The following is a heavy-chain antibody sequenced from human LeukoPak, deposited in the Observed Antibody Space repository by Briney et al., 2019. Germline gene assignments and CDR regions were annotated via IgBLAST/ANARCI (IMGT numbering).Heavy chain of an antibody. D-gene: IGHD3-3*01. CDR1: GGSISSGGYY. Sequence: SQTLSLTCTVSGGSISSGGYYWSWIRQPPGKGLERIGYIYHSGSTYYNPSLKSRVTISVDRSKNQFSLKLSSVTAADTAVYYCARGPATISDYYYYMDVWGKGTTVTVSS. J-gene: IGHJ6*03. CDR3: ARGPATISDYYYYMDV. CDR2: IYHSGST. V-gene: IGHV4-30-2*01.